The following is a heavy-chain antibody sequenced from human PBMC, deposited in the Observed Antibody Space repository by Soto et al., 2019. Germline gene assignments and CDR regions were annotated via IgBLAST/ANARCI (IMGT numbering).Heavy chain of an antibody. D-gene: IGHD4-17*01. Sequence: QVQLVQSGAEVKKPGSSVKVSCKASADTFNSYSLSWLRQAPGQRLECMGGITPVFGTADYAQSFEDRLTITVDDPTSTVYQDLGSLRSDDTAVYYCARSLEGTTVTNWFDPWGQGALVTVSS. CDR1: ADTFNSYS. CDR3: ARSLEGTTVTNWFDP. V-gene: IGHV1-69*01. CDR2: ITPVFGTA. J-gene: IGHJ5*02.